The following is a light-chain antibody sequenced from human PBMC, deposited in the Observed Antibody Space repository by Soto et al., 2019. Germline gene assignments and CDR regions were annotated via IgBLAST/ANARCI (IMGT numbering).Light chain of an antibody. Sequence: QSALTQPPSASGSPGQSVTISCTGTSGDVGAYKYVSWYQQHPGKAPKLMIYEVNQRPSGVPDRFSGSKSGNTASLTVSGLQAEDEDDYYCCSYAGSSHVFGTGTKLTVL. CDR1: SGDVGAYKY. CDR3: CSYAGSSHV. CDR2: EVN. V-gene: IGLV2-8*01. J-gene: IGLJ1*01.